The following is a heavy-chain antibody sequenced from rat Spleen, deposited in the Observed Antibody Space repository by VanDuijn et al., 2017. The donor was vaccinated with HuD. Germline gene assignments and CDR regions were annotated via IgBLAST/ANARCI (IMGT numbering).Heavy chain of an antibody. Sequence: EVQLVESDGGLVQPGRSLKLSCAASGFTFSDYNMAWVRQAPTKGLEWVATISYDGSSTYYRDSVKGRFTISRDNAKSTLYLQMDSLRPEDTATYYCARHSPIIRGTRYFDYWGQGVMVTVSS. V-gene: IGHV5-29*01. CDR3: ARHSPIIRGTRYFDY. CDR2: ISYDGSST. D-gene: IGHD4-3*01. J-gene: IGHJ2*01. CDR1: GFTFSDYN.